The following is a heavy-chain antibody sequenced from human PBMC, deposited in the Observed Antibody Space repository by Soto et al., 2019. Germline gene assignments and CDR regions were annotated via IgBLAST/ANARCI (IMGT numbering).Heavy chain of an antibody. CDR2: IHTTENT. Sequence: SESLSLTCTASVDCISSYYCSWIREPAGKGMEWIGRIHTTENTNYNPSLRRLVTMSLDTSNNQFSLKLTSLTAAETAAYYFARALTSTAGLHFAFWGQATLV. D-gene: IGHD6-13*01. V-gene: IGHV4-4*07. J-gene: IGHJ4*02. CDR1: VDCISSYY. CDR3: ARALTSTAGLHFAF.